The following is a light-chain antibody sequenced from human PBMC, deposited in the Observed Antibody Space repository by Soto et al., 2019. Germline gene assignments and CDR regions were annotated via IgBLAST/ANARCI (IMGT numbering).Light chain of an antibody. V-gene: IGKV1-5*01. CDR3: QQYNSYAWT. CDR2: DAS. Sequence: DIQMTQSPSTLSASVGERVTINCLASQSISSWLAWYQQKPGKAPKLLIYDASSLESGVPSRFSGSGSGTEFTLTISSLQPDDFATYYCQQYNSYAWTFGQGTKVDIK. J-gene: IGKJ1*01. CDR1: QSISSW.